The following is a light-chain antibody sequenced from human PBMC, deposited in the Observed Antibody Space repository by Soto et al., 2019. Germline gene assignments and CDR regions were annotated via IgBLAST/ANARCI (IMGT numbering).Light chain of an antibody. V-gene: IGLV2-14*01. CDR2: EVS. CDR3: SSYTSSSPYV. CDR1: SSDVGGYNH. Sequence: QSVLTQPASVSGSPGQSITISCTGTSSDVGGYNHVPWYQQHPGKAPKLMIYEVSNRPSGVSNRFSGSKSGNTASLTISGLQAEDEADYYCSSYTSSSPYVFGTGTKVTVL. J-gene: IGLJ1*01.